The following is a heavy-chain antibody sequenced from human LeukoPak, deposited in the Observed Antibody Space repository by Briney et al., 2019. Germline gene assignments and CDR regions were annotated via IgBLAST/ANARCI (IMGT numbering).Heavy chain of an antibody. CDR1: GGSISSSSYY. D-gene: IGHD5-18*01. V-gene: IGHV4-39*01. Sequence: PSGTLSLTCTVSGGSISSSSYYWGWIRQPPGKGLEWIGSIYYSGSTYYNPSLKSRVTISVDTSKNQFSLELSSVTAADTAVYYCARSYCGYSYGYFCWFDPWGQGTLVTVSS. J-gene: IGHJ5*02. CDR2: IYYSGST. CDR3: ARSYCGYSYGYFCWFDP.